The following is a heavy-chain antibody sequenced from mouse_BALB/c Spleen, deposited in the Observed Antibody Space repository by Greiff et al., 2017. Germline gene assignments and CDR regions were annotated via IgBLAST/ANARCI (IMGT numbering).Heavy chain of an antibody. CDR1: GYSFTGYY. J-gene: IGHJ4*01. V-gene: IGHV1-31*01. CDR2: INPYNGAT. Sequence: VQLKESGPELVKPGASVTISCKASGYSFTGYYMHWVKQSHVKSLEWIGRINPYNGATSYNQNFKDKASLTVDKSSSTAYMELHSLTSEDSAVYYCARSQSTMITTMDYWGQGTSVTVSS. D-gene: IGHD2-4*01. CDR3: ARSQSTMITTMDY.